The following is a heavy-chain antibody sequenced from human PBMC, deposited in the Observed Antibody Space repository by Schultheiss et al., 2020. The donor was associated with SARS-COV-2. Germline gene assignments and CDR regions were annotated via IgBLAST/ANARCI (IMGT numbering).Heavy chain of an antibody. V-gene: IGHV4-61*08. D-gene: IGHD3-10*01. CDR3: ARGSVARYWYFDL. CDR1: GGSISSGGYY. Sequence: SETLSLTCAVSGGSISSGGYYWSWIRQPPGKGLEWIGYIYYSGSTNYNPSLKSRVTISVDTSKNQFSLKLSSVTAADTAVYYCARGSVARYWYFDLWGRGTLVTVSS. CDR2: IYYSGST. J-gene: IGHJ2*01.